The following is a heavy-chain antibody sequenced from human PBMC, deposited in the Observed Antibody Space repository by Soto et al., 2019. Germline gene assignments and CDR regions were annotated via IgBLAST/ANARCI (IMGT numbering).Heavy chain of an antibody. CDR2: ISYDGSNK. D-gene: IGHD1-7*01. V-gene: IGHV3-30-3*01. CDR1: GFTFSSYA. J-gene: IGHJ6*02. Sequence: PGGSLRLSCAASGFTFSSYAMHWVRQAPGKGLEWVAVISYDGSNKYYADSVKGRFTISRDNSKNTLYLQMNSLRAEDTAVYYCARDVDWNYAYYYYGMDVWGQGTTVTVSS. CDR3: ARDVDWNYAYYYYGMDV.